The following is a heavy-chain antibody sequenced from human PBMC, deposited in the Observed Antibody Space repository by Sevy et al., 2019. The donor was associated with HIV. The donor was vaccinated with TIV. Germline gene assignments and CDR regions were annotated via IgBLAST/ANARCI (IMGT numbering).Heavy chain of an antibody. Sequence: GGSLRLSCAASGFTFRSHAMHWVRQAPGKGLEWVAVISYDGNNKYYADSVKGRFTISRDSSKDTLYLQMNSLKIEDTAIYYCARGVRQWPFYFDYWGQGTLVTVSS. CDR2: ISYDGNNK. J-gene: IGHJ4*02. CDR3: ARGVRQWPFYFDY. V-gene: IGHV3-30*04. D-gene: IGHD6-19*01. CDR1: GFTFRSHA.